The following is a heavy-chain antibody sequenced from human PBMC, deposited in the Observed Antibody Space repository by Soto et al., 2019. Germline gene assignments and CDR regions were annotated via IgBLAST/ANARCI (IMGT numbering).Heavy chain of an antibody. V-gene: IGHV3-30*04. Sequence: QVQLVESGGGVVQPGRSMRLSCAASGFRFSSYSMHWVRQAPVKGLEWVAVISYDGRNQDYEDSVKGRFTISRANSKNTPYLQMHSLRAEDTAVYYCARDLADGAYNYGSHFTYWGHGTQVPVSS. D-gene: IGHD5-18*01. J-gene: IGHJ4*01. CDR2: ISYDGRNQ. CDR3: ARDLADGAYNYGSHFTY. CDR1: GFRFSSYS.